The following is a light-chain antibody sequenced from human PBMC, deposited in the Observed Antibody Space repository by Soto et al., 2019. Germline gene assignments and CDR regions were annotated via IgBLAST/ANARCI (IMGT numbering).Light chain of an antibody. J-gene: IGLJ2*01. CDR1: SSDVGNYNL. CDR2: EGT. Sequence: QSALTQPASVSGSPGQSITISCTGTSSDVGNYNLVSWYQHHPGKAPKLMIYEGTKRPSGISNRFSGSESGNTASLTISGLQAEDEADYYCCSFTTRTTFVFGGGTKLTVL. V-gene: IGLV2-14*02. CDR3: CSFTTRTTFV.